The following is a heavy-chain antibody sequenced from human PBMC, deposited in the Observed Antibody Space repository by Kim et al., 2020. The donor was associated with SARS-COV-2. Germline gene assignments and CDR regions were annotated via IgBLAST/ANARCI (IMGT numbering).Heavy chain of an antibody. CDR1: GYSVTSHF. V-gene: IGHV1-46*01. D-gene: IGHD4-4*01. CDR3: SREREDYKKFDY. Sequence: ASVKVSCKASGYSVTSHFMHWVRQAPGQGLEWMGQIGPGYDNTNYSPNFRGRVTIAWDTSANTLLLELSSLRSDDTAIYYCSREREDYKKFDYWGQGTLV. CDR2: IGPGYDNT. J-gene: IGHJ4*02.